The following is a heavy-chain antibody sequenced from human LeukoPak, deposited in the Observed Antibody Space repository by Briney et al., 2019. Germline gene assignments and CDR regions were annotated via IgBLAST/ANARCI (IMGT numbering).Heavy chain of an antibody. D-gene: IGHD6-19*01. CDR2: INPSGGST. Sequence: ASVKVSCKASGYTFTSYYMHWVRQAPGQGLEWMGIINPSGGSTSYAQKFQGRVAMTRDTSTSTVYMELSSLRSEDTAVYYCARALAVAGIDYWGQGTLVTVSS. CDR3: ARALAVAGIDY. J-gene: IGHJ4*02. CDR1: GYTFTSYY. V-gene: IGHV1-46*01.